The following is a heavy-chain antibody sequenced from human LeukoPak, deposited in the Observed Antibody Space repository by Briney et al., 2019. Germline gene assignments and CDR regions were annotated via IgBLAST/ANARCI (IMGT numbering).Heavy chain of an antibody. CDR2: INHSGST. CDR1: GGSFSGYY. D-gene: IGHD6-13*01. Sequence: PSETLSLTCAVYGGSFSGYYWSWIRQPPGKGLEWIGEINHSGSTNYNPTLKSRVTISVDTSKNQFSLKLSSVTAADTAVYYCARGIAAAAPGAYWGQGTLVTVSS. J-gene: IGHJ4*02. V-gene: IGHV4-34*01. CDR3: ARGIAAAAPGAY.